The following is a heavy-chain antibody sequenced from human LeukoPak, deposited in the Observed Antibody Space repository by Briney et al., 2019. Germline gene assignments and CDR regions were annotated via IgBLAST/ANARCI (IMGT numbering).Heavy chain of an antibody. D-gene: IGHD3-22*01. Sequence: SETLSLTCAVSGGSISSFYWSWVRQPPGKGLEWFGYISYGGCTTYNPPLKRRVSMSIDTSKNQFPLRLRSGTAADPALYYCARVGDTSGYFYYFDYWGQGSLVTVSS. J-gene: IGHJ4*02. V-gene: IGHV4-59*01. CDR2: ISYGGCT. CDR1: GGSISSFY. CDR3: ARVGDTSGYFYYFDY.